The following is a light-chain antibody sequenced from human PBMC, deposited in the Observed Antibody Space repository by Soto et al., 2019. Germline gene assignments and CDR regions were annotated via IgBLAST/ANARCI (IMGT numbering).Light chain of an antibody. Sequence: QSVLTQPPSVSGTPGQTVSISCSGRSSNIGSNYVYWYQQLPGTAPRLLMYRADQRPSGVPDRFSGSKSGTSASLAIGGLRSEDEADYYCAAWDDTLSGPVFGGGTKLTVL. V-gene: IGLV1-47*01. CDR2: RAD. J-gene: IGLJ2*01. CDR1: SSNIGSNY. CDR3: AAWDDTLSGPV.